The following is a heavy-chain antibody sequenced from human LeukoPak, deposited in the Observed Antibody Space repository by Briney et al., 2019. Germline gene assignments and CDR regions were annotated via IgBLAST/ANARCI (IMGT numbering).Heavy chain of an antibody. CDR2: ISGSGGST. CDR3: AKGGGYCSSTSCSGIDY. CDR1: GFTFSSYA. Sequence: GSLRLPCAASGFTFSSYAMSWVRQAPGKGLEWVSTISGSGGSTYYADSVKGRFTISRDNSKNTLYLQMNSLRAEDTAVYYCAKGGGYCSSTSCSGIDYWGQGTLVTVSS. V-gene: IGHV3-23*01. J-gene: IGHJ4*02. D-gene: IGHD2-2*01.